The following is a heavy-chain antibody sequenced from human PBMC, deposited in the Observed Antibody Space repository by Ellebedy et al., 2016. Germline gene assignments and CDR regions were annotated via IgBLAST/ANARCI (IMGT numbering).Heavy chain of an antibody. J-gene: IGHJ6*02. CDR2: IWYDGSKT. Sequence: GESLKISCAGSGFTFSSYGMHWVRQAPGKGLEWVAVIWYDGSKTYYGDSVKGRFTISRDNSENTLYLQMNSLRVEDTAVYYCAREAYSSGWYVNAWGQGTTVTVSS. D-gene: IGHD6-13*01. CDR1: GFTFSSYG. CDR3: AREAYSSGWYVNA. V-gene: IGHV3-33*08.